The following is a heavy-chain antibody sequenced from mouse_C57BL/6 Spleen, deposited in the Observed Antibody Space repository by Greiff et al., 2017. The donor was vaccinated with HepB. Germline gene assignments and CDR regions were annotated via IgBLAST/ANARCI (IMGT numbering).Heavy chain of an antibody. V-gene: IGHV1-55*01. CDR3: ARGGTTVVFDY. CDR1: GYTFTSYW. Sequence: QVHVKQPGAELVKPGASVKMSCKASGYTFTSYWITWVKQRPGQGLEWIGDIYPGSGSTNYNEKFKTKATLTVDTSSSTAYMQLSSLTSEDSAVYYCARGGTTVVFDYWGQGTTLTVSS. D-gene: IGHD1-1*01. CDR2: IYPGSGST. J-gene: IGHJ2*01.